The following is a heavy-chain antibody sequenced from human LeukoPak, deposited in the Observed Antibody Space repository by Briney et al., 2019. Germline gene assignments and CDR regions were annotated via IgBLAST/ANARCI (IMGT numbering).Heavy chain of an antibody. CDR2: IYYSGNT. D-gene: IGHD4/OR15-4a*01. J-gene: IGHJ4*02. V-gene: IGHV4-39*01. CDR3: ARHAAFADYQSHLTHFDY. Sequence: PSETLSLTCAVSGGSISGSSYFWGWIRQPPGKGLEWIGSIYYSGNTYYNPSLKSRVTISVNTSKNQFSLKLSSVTAADTAVYYCARHAAFADYQSHLTHFDYWGQGTLVTVSS. CDR1: GGSISGSSYF.